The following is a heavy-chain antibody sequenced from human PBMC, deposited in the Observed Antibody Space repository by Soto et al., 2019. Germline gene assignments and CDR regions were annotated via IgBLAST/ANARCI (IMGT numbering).Heavy chain of an antibody. V-gene: IGHV3-30*18. CDR2: ISYDGSNK. Sequence: TGGSLRLSCAASGFTFSSYGMHWVRQAPGKGLEWVAVISYDGSNKYYADSVKGRFTISRDNSKNTLYLQMNSLRAEDTAVYYCAKGDSDYYFDSLGQGTLVTVSS. CDR1: GFTFSSYG. D-gene: IGHD4-4*01. CDR3: AKGDSDYYFDS. J-gene: IGHJ4*02.